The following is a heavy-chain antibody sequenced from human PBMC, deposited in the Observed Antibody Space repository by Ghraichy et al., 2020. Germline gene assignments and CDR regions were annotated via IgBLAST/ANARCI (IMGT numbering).Heavy chain of an antibody. J-gene: IGHJ4*02. Sequence: SETLSLTCAVYGGSFSGYYWSWIRQPPGKGLEWIGEINHSGSTNYNPSLKSRVTISVDTSKNQFSLKLSSVTAADTAVYYCASWSSGYYYFDYWGQGTLVTVSS. CDR1: GGSFSGYY. CDR2: INHSGST. V-gene: IGHV4-34*01. D-gene: IGHD3-22*01. CDR3: ASWSSGYYYFDY.